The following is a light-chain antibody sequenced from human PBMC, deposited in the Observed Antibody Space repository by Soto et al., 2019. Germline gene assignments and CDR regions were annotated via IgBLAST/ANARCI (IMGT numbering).Light chain of an antibody. CDR3: KQYSSDST. CDR2: RAS. J-gene: IGKJ1*01. V-gene: IGKV1-5*03. CDR1: QNINTW. Sequence: IQMPQSPSTLSASVGDRVTITCRASQNINTWLAWYQQKPGKAPRLLIYRASSLENGVPSRFGGRGSGTQFIFTISRLQPDDSATYYCKQYSSDSTFGQGTKVEIK.